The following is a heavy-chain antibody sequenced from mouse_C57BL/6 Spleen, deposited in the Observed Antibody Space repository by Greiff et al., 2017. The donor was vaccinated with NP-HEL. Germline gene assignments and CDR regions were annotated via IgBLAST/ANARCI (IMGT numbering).Heavy chain of an antibody. CDR3: ARRPFYYSNYDYAMDY. D-gene: IGHD2-5*01. Sequence: VQLQQSGPELVKPGASVKIPCKASGYTFTDYNMDWVKQSHGKSLEWIGDINPNNGGTIYNQKFKGKATLTVDKSSSTAYMELRSLTSEDTAVYDCARRPFYYSNYDYAMDYWGQGTSVTVSS. CDR1: GYTFTDYN. J-gene: IGHJ4*01. CDR2: INPNNGGT. V-gene: IGHV1-18*01.